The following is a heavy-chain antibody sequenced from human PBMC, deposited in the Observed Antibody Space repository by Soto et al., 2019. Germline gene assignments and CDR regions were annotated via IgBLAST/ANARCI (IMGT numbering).Heavy chain of an antibody. V-gene: IGHV3-30*18. CDR2: MSNDGSHT. D-gene: IGHD2-15*01. Sequence: QVQLVESGGGVVQPGRSLRLSCAASGFTFSSNGMHWVRQAPGKGLEWVAVMSNDGSHTSYAGSAKGRFTISRDNSKNTLYLQMNSLRAEDSGIYYCTKGCSSSSNCYIIDYWGQGALVTVSS. CDR3: TKGCSSSSNCYIIDY. CDR1: GFTFSSNG. J-gene: IGHJ4*02.